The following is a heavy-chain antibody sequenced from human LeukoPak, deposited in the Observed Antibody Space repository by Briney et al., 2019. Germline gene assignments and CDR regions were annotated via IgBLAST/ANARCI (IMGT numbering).Heavy chain of an antibody. V-gene: IGHV4-39*02. Sequence: SETLSLTCTVSGGSIIGSDYYWGWIRQPPGKGLEWIGSIHYTGTTYYNPSLKSRVAISVDTSKNHFSLKLRSVTAADTAVYYCARASSNWHTNWFDPWGQGTLVTVSS. J-gene: IGHJ5*02. CDR3: ARASSNWHTNWFDP. D-gene: IGHD6-13*01. CDR2: IHYTGTT. CDR1: GGSIIGSDYY.